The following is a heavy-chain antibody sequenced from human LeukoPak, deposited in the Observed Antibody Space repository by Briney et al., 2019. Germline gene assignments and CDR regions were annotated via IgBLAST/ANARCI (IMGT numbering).Heavy chain of an antibody. V-gene: IGHV4-4*07. CDR3: ARVGGGEDYVWGSYRYAGDAFDI. CDR2: IYTSGST. D-gene: IGHD3-16*02. Sequence: SETLSLTCTVSGGSISSYYWSWIRQTAGKGLEWIGRIYTSGSTNYNPSLKSRVTMSVDTSKNQFSLKLSSVTAADTAVYYCARVGGGEDYVWGSYRYAGDAFDIWGQGTMVTVSS. J-gene: IGHJ3*02. CDR1: GGSISSYY.